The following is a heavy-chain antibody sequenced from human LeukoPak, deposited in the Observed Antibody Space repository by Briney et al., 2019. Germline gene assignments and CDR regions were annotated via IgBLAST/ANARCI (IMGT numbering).Heavy chain of an antibody. V-gene: IGHV3-15*01. CDR3: TTDSLGYSYPFDY. J-gene: IGHJ4*02. Sequence: GGSLRLSCAASGFTFSNAWMSWVRQAPGKGLEWVGRIKSKTDGGTTDYAAPVKGRFTISRDDSKNTLYLQMNSLKTEDTAVYYCTTDSLGYSYPFDYWGQGTLVTVSS. CDR2: IKSKTDGGTT. CDR1: GFTFSNAW. D-gene: IGHD5-18*01.